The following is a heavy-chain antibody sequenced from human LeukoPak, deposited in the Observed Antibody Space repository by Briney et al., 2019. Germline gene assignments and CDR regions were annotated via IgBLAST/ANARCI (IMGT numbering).Heavy chain of an antibody. CDR2: INPNSGGT. CDR3: ARAPIYYDSSGYYPLWSY. J-gene: IGHJ4*02. D-gene: IGHD3-22*01. Sequence: GASVKVSCKASGYTFTGYYIHWVRQAPGQGLEWMGRINPNSGGTNYAQKFQGRVTMTRDTSISTAYMELSRLRSDDTAVYYCARAPIYYDSSGYYPLWSYWGQGTLVTVSS. V-gene: IGHV1-2*06. CDR1: GYTFTGYY.